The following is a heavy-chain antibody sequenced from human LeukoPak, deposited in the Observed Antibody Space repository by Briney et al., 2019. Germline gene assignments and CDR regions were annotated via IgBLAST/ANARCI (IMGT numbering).Heavy chain of an antibody. D-gene: IGHD2-15*01. CDR1: GFTFSSYS. J-gene: IGHJ4*02. CDR3: ARDLVAGGFDY. CDR2: ISSSSSYI. V-gene: IGHV3-21*01. Sequence: GGSLRLSCAASGFTFSSYSMNWFRQAPGKGLEWVSSISSSSSYIYYADSVKGRFTISRDNAKNSLYLQMNSLRAEDTAVYYCARDLVAGGFDYWGQGTLVIVSS.